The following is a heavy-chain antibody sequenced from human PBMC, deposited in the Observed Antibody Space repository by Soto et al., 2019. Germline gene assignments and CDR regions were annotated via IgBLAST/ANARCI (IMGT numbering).Heavy chain of an antibody. CDR3: LMVTYSGLDV. Sequence: SETLSLTCALSGSSFTTYYWTWIRQPPGKGLDWIGEINNRGNTNYNPSLKSRVTISLDTSKTQFSLKLTSVTAADTAVYYCLMVTYSGLDVWGQGTTVTVSS. CDR2: INNRGNT. D-gene: IGHD5-18*01. V-gene: IGHV4-34*01. CDR1: GSSFTTYY. J-gene: IGHJ6*02.